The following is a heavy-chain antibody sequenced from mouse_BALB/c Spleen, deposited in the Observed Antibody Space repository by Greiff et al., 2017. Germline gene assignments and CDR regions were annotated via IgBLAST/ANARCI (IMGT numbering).Heavy chain of an antibody. CDR2: ISYDGSN. Sequence: EVQRVESGPGLVKPSQSLSLTCSVTGYSITSGYYWNWIRQFPGNKLEWMGYISYDGSNNYNPSLKNRISITRDTSKNQFFLKLNSVTTEDTATYYCARDTDYYGSSYVYFDYWGQGTTLTVSS. CDR3: ARDTDYYGSSYVYFDY. J-gene: IGHJ2*01. CDR1: GYSITSGYY. V-gene: IGHV3-6*02. D-gene: IGHD1-1*01.